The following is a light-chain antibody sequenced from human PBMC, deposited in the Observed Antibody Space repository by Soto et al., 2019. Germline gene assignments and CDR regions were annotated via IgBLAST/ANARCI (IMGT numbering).Light chain of an antibody. CDR2: GAF. Sequence: EIVVTQSPGTLSLSPGERATLSCRASQSVSSTYLAWYHQKPGQAPRLLIYGAFSRATRIPDRFSGSGSRTDFTLTISGMEPEDFAVYYCQQYGTSLYTFGQGTKLQIK. CDR1: QSVSSTY. CDR3: QQYGTSLYT. J-gene: IGKJ2*01. V-gene: IGKV3-20*01.